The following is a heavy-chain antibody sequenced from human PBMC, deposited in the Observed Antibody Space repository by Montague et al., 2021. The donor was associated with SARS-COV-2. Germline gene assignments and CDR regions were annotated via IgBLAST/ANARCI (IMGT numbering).Heavy chain of an antibody. J-gene: IGHJ4*02. CDR3: AKGLSSGSYYSSYFDY. V-gene: IGHV3-23*01. CDR1: GFTFSSYA. Sequence: SLRLSCVVSGFTFSSYAMSWVRQAPGKGLEWVSVISGSGGSTYYADSVKGRFTISRDNSKNTLYLQMNSLGAEDTAVYYCAKGLSSGSYYSSYFDYWGQGTLVTVSS. CDR2: ISGSGGST. D-gene: IGHD3-10*01.